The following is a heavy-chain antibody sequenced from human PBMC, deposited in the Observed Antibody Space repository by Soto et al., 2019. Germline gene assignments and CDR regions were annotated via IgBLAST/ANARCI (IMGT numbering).Heavy chain of an antibody. D-gene: IGHD2-15*01. J-gene: IGHJ6*03. CDR1: GFTFSNAW. V-gene: IGHV3-15*01. Sequence: GGSLRLSCAASGFTFSNAWMSWVRQAPGKGLEWVGRIKSKTDGGTTDYAAPVKGRFTISRDDSKNTLYLQMNSLKTEDTAVYYCTTDESEVVAANDYYYYYMDVWGKGTTVTVSS. CDR2: IKSKTDGGTT. CDR3: TTDESEVVAANDYYYYYMDV.